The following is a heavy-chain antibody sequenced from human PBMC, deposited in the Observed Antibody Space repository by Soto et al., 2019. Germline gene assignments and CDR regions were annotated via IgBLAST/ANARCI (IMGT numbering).Heavy chain of an antibody. CDR2: INHSGST. J-gene: IGHJ5*02. V-gene: IGHV4-34*01. Sequence: PSETLSLTCAVYGGSFSGYYWSWIRQPPGKGLEWIGEINHSGSTNYNPSLKSRVTISVDTSKNQFSLKLSSVTAADTAVYYCARRGGTWLVIQHRNYNWFDPWGQGTLVTVSS. CDR3: ARRGGTWLVIQHRNYNWFDP. D-gene: IGHD6-19*01. CDR1: GGSFSGYY.